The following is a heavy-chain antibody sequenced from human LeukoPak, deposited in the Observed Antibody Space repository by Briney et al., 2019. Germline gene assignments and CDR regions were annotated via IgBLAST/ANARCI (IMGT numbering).Heavy chain of an antibody. V-gene: IGHV3-23*01. CDR1: GITLSNYA. Sequence: PGGSLRFSCAVSGITLSNYAMSWVRQAPGKGLEWVAGISGSGGGTHYADSVKGRFTISRDNPKNTLYLQMNNLRAGDTAVYFCAKRGVVIRVILVGFHKEAYYFDSWGQGALVTVSS. CDR3: AKRGVVIRVILVGFHKEAYYFDS. CDR2: ISGSGGGT. D-gene: IGHD3-22*01. J-gene: IGHJ4*02.